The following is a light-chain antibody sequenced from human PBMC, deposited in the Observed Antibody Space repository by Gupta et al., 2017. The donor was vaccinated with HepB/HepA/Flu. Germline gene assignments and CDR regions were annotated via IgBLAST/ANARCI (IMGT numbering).Light chain of an antibody. CDR3: QQSYSTPFT. CDR1: QSISSY. CDR2: AAS. V-gene: IGKV1-39*01. Sequence: VGDRVTITCRASQSISSYLNWYQQKPGEAPKLLIYAASSLQSGVPSRFSGSGSGTDFTLTISSLQPEDFATYYCQQSYSTPFTFGGGTKVEIK. J-gene: IGKJ4*01.